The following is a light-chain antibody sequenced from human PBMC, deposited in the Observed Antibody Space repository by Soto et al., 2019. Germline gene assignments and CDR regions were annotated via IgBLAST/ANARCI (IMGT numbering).Light chain of an antibody. J-gene: IGKJ1*01. CDR1: QSISSW. Sequence: DIQMTQSPSTLSASVGDRVTITCRASQSISSWLAWYQQKPGKAPKLLIYKASSLESGVPSRFSGSGSGKEFPLTISSLQPDDFATYSCQQYNSYWTFGQGTKVEIK. CDR3: QQYNSYWT. V-gene: IGKV1-5*03. CDR2: KAS.